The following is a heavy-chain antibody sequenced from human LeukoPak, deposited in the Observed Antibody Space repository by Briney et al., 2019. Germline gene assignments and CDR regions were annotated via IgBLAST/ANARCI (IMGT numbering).Heavy chain of an antibody. CDR1: GGSISSYY. CDR3: AREASRAGTYYFDY. Sequence: SETLSLTCTVSGGSISSYYWSWIRQPPGKGLEWIGYIYYSGSTNYNPSLKSRVTISVDTSKNQFSLKLRSVTAAATAVYFCAREASRAGTYYFDYWGQGTLLTVSS. J-gene: IGHJ4*02. D-gene: IGHD3-10*01. V-gene: IGHV4-59*01. CDR2: IYYSGST.